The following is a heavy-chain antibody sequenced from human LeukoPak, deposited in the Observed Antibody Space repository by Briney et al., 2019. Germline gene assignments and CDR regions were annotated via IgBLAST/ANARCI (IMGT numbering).Heavy chain of an antibody. D-gene: IGHD3-3*01. CDR1: GYMFSNYW. Sequence: GESLKISCEGSGYMFSNYWIGWVRQMPGKGLEWMGIIYPGDSDTRYSPSLQGQVTISVDTSIGTAYLQWSSLKASDTAIYYCARQSDFRLDYWGQGTLVTVSS. CDR3: ARQSDFRLDY. V-gene: IGHV5-51*01. J-gene: IGHJ4*02. CDR2: IYPGDSDT.